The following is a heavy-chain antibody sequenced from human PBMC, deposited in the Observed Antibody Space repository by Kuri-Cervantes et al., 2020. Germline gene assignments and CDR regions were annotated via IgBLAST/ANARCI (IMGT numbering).Heavy chain of an antibody. J-gene: IGHJ4*02. V-gene: IGHV4-59*06. CDR3: AREITMVRGGLDY. CDR2: IYYSGST. CDR1: GGSISSYY. Sequence: ESLKISCTVSGGSISSYYWSWIRQHPGKGLEWIGYIYYSGSTYYNPSLKSRVTISVDTSKNQFSLKLSSVTAADTAVYYCAREITMVRGGLDYWGQGTLVTDSS. D-gene: IGHD3-10*01.